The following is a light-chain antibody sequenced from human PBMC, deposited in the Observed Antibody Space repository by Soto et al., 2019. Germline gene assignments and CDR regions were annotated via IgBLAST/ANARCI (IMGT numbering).Light chain of an antibody. CDR2: AAS. V-gene: IGKV3-20*01. CDR3: QQYGDLPFT. J-gene: IGKJ3*01. Sequence: TQSPSTLSASVGDRVTITCRASQTISRWLAWYQQKFGQTPRLLIYAASTRASGIPDRFSGSGSGTDFVLTISRLEPEDFAVYYCQQYGDLPFTFGPGTKVDIK. CDR1: QTISRW.